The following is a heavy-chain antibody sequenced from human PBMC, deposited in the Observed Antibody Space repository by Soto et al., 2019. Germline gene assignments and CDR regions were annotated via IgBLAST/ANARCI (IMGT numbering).Heavy chain of an antibody. CDR2: INPILSTS. J-gene: IGHJ4*02. V-gene: IGHV1-69*08. CDR3: ASSYGSGYRAFDY. D-gene: IGHD3-10*01. CDR1: GDTFTVYS. Sequence: QVQLVQSGAGVKRPGSSVKVSCKASGDTFTVYSINWVRQAPGLGLEWVGRINPILSTSNYAQSFQGRVTMTAEKSTTTDYMDLSMLRCEDTAIYYCASSYGSGYRAFDYWGQGALVAVS.